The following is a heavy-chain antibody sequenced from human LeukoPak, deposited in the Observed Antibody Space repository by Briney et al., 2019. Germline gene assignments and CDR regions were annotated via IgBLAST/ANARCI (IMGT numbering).Heavy chain of an antibody. CDR2: ISGYNGNT. CDR3: ARDDDWYFDL. V-gene: IGHV1-18*01. Sequence: ASVKVSCKASGYTFTSYGIGWVRQAPGQGLEWMGWISGYNGNTKYAQKFQGRVTMTTDTSTSTAYMELRSLRSDDTAVYYCARDDDWYFDLWGRGTLVTVSS. CDR1: GYTFTSYG. J-gene: IGHJ2*01.